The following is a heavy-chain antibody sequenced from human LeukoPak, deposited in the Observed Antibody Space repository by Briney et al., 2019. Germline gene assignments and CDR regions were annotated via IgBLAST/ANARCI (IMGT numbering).Heavy chain of an antibody. CDR2: IKQDGSEK. CDR1: GFTLSSYW. CDR3: AREYSRIY. D-gene: IGHD6-13*01. J-gene: IGHJ4*02. Sequence: GGSLRLSCAASGFTLSSYWMSWVRQAPGEGLEWVANIKQDGSEKYYVDSVKGRFTISRDNAKNSLYLQMNRLRAEDTGVYYCAREYSRIYWGQATLVTVPS. V-gene: IGHV3-7*01.